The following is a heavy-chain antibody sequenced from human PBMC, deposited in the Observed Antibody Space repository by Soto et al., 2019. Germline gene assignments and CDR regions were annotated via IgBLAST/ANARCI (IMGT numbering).Heavy chain of an antibody. V-gene: IGHV5-51*01. CDR2: IYPGDSDT. CDR1: GYSFTSYW. CDR3: ARLGGYSYGTYYYYGMDV. J-gene: IGHJ6*02. Sequence: PGESLKISCKGSGYSFTSYWIGCVRQMPGKGLEWMVIIYPGDSDTRYSPSFQGQVTISADKSISTAYLQWSSLKASDTAMYYCARLGGYSYGTYYYYGMDVWGQGTTVTVSS. D-gene: IGHD5-18*01.